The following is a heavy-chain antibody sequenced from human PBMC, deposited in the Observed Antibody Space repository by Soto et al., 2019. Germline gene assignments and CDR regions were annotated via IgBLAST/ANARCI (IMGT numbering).Heavy chain of an antibody. CDR1: GDSVSSGGYS. CDR3: ARRDHDSRGYYHFDY. CDR2: IHHSGRT. D-gene: IGHD3-22*01. Sequence: QLQLQESGSGLVKPSQTLSLTCAVSGDSVSSGGYSWSWIRQPPGKGLEWIGYIHHSGRTYYNPSLKSRVTISVDRSKNQFSLNLSSVTAADPAVYYCARRDHDSRGYYHFDYWGQGALVTVSS. V-gene: IGHV4-30-2*01. J-gene: IGHJ4*02.